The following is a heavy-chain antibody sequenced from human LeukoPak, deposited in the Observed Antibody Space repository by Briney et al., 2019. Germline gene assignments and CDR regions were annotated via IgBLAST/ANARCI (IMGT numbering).Heavy chain of an antibody. CDR1: GGSIKNYY. J-gene: IGHJ4*02. V-gene: IGHV4-59*01. CDR3: ARGAAAVY. Sequence: PSETLSLTCIVSGGSIKNYYWSWIRQPPAKGREYIGYIYYTGRNNFNPSLKSRVTISVDTSKNQSSLKLSSVTAADTAVYYCARGAAAVYWGQGALVTVSS. D-gene: IGHD6-13*01. CDR2: IYYTGRN.